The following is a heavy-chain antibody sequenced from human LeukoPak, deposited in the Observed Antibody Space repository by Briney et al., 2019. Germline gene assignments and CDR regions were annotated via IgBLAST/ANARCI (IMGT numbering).Heavy chain of an antibody. CDR1: GGSISSGSYY. CDR3: ARNGDYGDVTLDY. J-gene: IGHJ4*02. D-gene: IGHD4-17*01. CDR2: IYSSGST. V-gene: IGHV4-61*02. Sequence: PSETLSLTCTVSGGSISSGSYYWSWIRQPAGKGLEWIGRIYSSGSTNYNPSLKSRVTISLDTSKNQFSLKLSSVTAADTAVYYCARNGDYGDVTLDYWGQATLVTVSS.